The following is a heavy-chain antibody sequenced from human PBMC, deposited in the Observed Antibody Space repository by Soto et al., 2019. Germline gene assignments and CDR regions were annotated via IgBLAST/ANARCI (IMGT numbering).Heavy chain of an antibody. Sequence: EVQLVESGGGLVQPGGSLRLSCAASGFTFSSYWMSWVRQAPGKGLEWVANIKQDGSEKYYVDSVKGRFTISRDNAKNSLYLQMNSLRAEDTAVYYCARDLHIVVVPAAPGYWGQGTLVTVSS. CDR2: IKQDGSEK. D-gene: IGHD2-2*01. J-gene: IGHJ4*02. CDR3: ARDLHIVVVPAAPGY. CDR1: GFTFSSYW. V-gene: IGHV3-7*01.